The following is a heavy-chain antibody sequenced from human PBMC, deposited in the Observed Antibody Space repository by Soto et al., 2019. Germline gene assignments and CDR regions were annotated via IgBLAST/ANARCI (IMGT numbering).Heavy chain of an antibody. D-gene: IGHD3-10*01. J-gene: IGHJ4*02. V-gene: IGHV1-3*01. CDR2: SNAANGNT. CDR1: GFVSTNYN. CDR3: ATDYGSNWRL. Sequence: QAHLVQSGAEVKMPGDSVQVSCKASGFVSTNYNFHWVRQAPGQCIEWMGRSNAANGNTQYSQNFHGRVTFTSNASVSTAFMELNNLRFEDKAMYYCATDYGSNWRLWGQGTLVSVSS.